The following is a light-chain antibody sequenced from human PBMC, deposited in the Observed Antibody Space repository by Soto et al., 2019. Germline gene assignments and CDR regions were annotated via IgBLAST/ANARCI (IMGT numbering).Light chain of an antibody. J-gene: IGKJ1*01. CDR1: QSVSSSY. CDR2: GAS. CDR3: QQYGSSGT. Sequence: EIVLTPSPGTLSLSPGEGATLSCRASQSVSSSYLAWYQQKPGQAPRLLIYGASNRATGIPDRFSGSGSGTDFTLTISRLEPEDFAVYYCQQYGSSGTFGQGTKVDIK. V-gene: IGKV3-20*01.